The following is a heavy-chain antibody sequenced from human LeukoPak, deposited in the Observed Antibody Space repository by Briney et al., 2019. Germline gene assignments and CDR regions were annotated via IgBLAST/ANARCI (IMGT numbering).Heavy chain of an antibody. Sequence: ASVKVSCKASGYTFTSYYMHWVRQAPGQGLEWMGIINPSGGSTSYAQKLRGRVTMTRDTSTSTVYMELSSLRSEDTAVYYCATSPSGVLQYCDWLLNCFDPWGQGTLVTVSS. CDR3: ATSPSGVLQYCDWLLNCFDP. CDR2: INPSGGST. V-gene: IGHV1-46*01. D-gene: IGHD3-9*01. J-gene: IGHJ5*02. CDR1: GYTFTSYY.